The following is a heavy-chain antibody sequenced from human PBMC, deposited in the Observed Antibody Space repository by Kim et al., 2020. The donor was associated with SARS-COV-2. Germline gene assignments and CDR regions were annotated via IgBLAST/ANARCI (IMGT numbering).Heavy chain of an antibody. D-gene: IGHD2-2*02. CDR1: GFTFDDYA. CDR2: ISWNSGSI. J-gene: IGHJ6*02. CDR3: AKLGESGVPAAIQPTYGMDV. V-gene: IGHV3-9*01. Sequence: GGSLRLSCAASGFTFDDYAMHWVRQAPGKGLEWVSGISWNSGSIGYADSVKGRFTISRDNAKNSLYLQMNSLRAEDTALYYCAKLGESGVPAAIQPTYGMDVWGQGTTVTVSS.